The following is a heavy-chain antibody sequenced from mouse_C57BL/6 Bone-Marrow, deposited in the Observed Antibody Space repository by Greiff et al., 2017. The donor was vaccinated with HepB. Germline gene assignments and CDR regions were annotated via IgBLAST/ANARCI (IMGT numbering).Heavy chain of an antibody. J-gene: IGHJ4*01. CDR3: ARPARSYAMDY. V-gene: IGHV1-81*01. CDR2: IYPRSGNT. Sequence: QVQLKQSGAELARPGASVKLSCKASGYTFTSYGISWVKQRTGQGLEWIGEIYPRSGNTYYNEKFKGKATLTADKSSSTAYMELRSLTSEDSAVYFCARPARSYAMDYWGQGTSVTVSS. CDR1: GYTFTSYG.